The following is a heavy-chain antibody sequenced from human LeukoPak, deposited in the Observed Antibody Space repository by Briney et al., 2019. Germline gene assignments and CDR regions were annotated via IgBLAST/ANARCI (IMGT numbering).Heavy chain of an antibody. CDR1: GGFISSSTYY. CDR3: ARHPGCGWSIDY. CDR2: IYYSGST. V-gene: IGHV4-39*01. D-gene: IGHD6-19*01. Sequence: NPSETLSLTCTVSGGFISSSTYYWGWIRQSPGKGLEWIGSIYYSGSTSYNPSLKSRVTILVDTSKNQFYLKVSSVTAADTAVYYCARHPGCGWSIDYWGQGTLVTVSS. J-gene: IGHJ4*02.